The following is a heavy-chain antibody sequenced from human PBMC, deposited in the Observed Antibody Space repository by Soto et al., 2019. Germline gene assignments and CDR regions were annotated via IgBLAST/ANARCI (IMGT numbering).Heavy chain of an antibody. CDR3: ARTWYYYYGMDV. Sequence: SGPTLVNPPETPPLTCTVSGFSLSKARMGVSWVRQPPGKALEWLAHIFSNDEKSYSTSLKSRLTIPKDTSKSQVVLTMTNMDPVDTATYYCARTWYYYYGMDVWGQGTTVTV. CDR1: GFSLSKARMG. V-gene: IGHV2-26*01. CDR2: IFSNDEK. J-gene: IGHJ6*02.